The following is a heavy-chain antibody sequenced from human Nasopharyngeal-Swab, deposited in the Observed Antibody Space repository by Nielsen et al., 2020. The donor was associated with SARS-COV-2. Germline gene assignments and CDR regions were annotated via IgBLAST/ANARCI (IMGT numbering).Heavy chain of an antibody. CDR1: GFTFSSYD. Sequence: GESLKISYAASGFTFSSYDMHWVRQATGKGLEWVSAIGTAGDTYYPGSVKGRFTISRENAKNSLYLQMNSLRAGDTAVYYCARGWRDGYSHYYYYGMDVWGQGTTVTVSS. V-gene: IGHV3-13*04. J-gene: IGHJ6*02. CDR2: IGTAGDT. D-gene: IGHD5-24*01. CDR3: ARGWRDGYSHYYYYGMDV.